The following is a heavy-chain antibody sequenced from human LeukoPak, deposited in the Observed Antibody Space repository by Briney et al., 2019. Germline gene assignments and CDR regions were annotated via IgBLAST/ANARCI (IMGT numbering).Heavy chain of an antibody. J-gene: IGHJ4*02. CDR2: ISSSSSTI. D-gene: IGHD6-13*01. CDR1: GFTVSSNY. CDR3: ATSIAAAGTLDY. V-gene: IGHV3-48*04. Sequence: GGSLRLSCAASGFTVSSNYMSWVRQAPGKGLEWVSYISSSSSTIYYADSVKGRFTISRDNAKNSLYLQTNSLRAEDTAVYYCATSIAAAGTLDYWGQGILVTVSS.